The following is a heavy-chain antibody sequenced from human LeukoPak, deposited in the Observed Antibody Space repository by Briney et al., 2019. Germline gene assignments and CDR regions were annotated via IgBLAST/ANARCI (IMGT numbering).Heavy chain of an antibody. J-gene: IGHJ4*02. CDR1: GFTFSSYA. CDR2: IWSDGSNK. D-gene: IGHD2-2*01. CDR3: ASVCSGTSCHFDY. Sequence: PGGSLRLSCAASGFTFSSYAMSWVRQAPGKGLEWVATIWSDGSNKYYADSVKGRFTISRDNSKNTLYLQMNSLRAEDTAVYYCASVCSGTSCHFDYWGQGTLVTVSS. V-gene: IGHV3-33*08.